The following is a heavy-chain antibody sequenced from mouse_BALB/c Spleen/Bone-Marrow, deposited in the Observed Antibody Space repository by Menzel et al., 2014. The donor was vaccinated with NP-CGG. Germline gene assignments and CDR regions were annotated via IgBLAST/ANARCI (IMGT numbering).Heavy chain of an antibody. CDR2: INPSNGRT. CDR1: GYTFTSYW. J-gene: IGHJ2*01. D-gene: IGHD2-12*01. V-gene: IGHV1S81*02. CDR3: ARGEIGSYGYFDY. Sequence: LVESGAELVKPGASVKLSCKASGYTFTSYWMHWVKQRPGQGLEWIGEINPSNGRTNYNEKFKSKATLTVDKSSSTAYMQLSSLTSEDSAVYYCARGEIGSYGYFDYWGQGTTLTVSS.